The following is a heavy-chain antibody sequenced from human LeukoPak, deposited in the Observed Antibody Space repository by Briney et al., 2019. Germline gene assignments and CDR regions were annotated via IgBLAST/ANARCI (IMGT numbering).Heavy chain of an antibody. CDR2: IYTSGYT. V-gene: IGHV4-4*07. D-gene: IGHD2-21*01. Sequence: SQTLSLTCIVSGDSISSYYWSWLRQPGGKALEWIGRIYTSGYTNYNPSLESRVTMSIDTSKSQFSLKLRSVTAADTAVYYCARVHIVTGNYFDSWGLGALVTVSS. J-gene: IGHJ4*02. CDR1: GDSISSYY. CDR3: ARVHIVTGNYFDS.